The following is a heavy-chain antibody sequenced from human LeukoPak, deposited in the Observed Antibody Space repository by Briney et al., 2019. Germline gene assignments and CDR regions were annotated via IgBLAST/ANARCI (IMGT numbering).Heavy chain of an antibody. CDR1: GFAFSTFA. Sequence: GGSLRLSCAASGFAFSTFAMHWVRQTPGKGLDWVSVISYGGSNKYYEDSVKGRFTISRDNSKNRLYLQMNSLRREDTAIYYCARVGYSLGHVYDAFCIWGQGTLGTVSS. CDR3: ARVGYSLGHVYDAFCI. V-gene: IGHV3-30*01. J-gene: IGHJ3*02. D-gene: IGHD5-18*01. CDR2: ISYGGSNK.